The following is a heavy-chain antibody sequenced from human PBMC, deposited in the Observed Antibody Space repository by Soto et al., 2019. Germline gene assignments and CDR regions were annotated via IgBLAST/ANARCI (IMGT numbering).Heavy chain of an antibody. CDR1: GYTFTSYG. J-gene: IGHJ6*02. V-gene: IGHV1-18*04. CDR3: ATEKIGTYDGMDG. CDR2: ISAYNGNT. Sequence: KVSCTASGYTFTSYGISWVRQAPGQGLEWMGWISAYNGNTNYAQKLQGRVTMNTDTSTSTAYMELRSLRSDDTAVYYGATEKIGTYDGMDGWGPGSTVTVFS.